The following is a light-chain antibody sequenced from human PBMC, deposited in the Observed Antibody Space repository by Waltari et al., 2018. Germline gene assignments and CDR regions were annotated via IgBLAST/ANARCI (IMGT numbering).Light chain of an antibody. Sequence: QSVLTQPPSSSGTPGQRVTISCSGSSSNIGGNSVNWYHQFPGTAPKLLIYGNTHLPSWVPDRFSGSKSGTSASLAISGLQSEDESDYFWAAWDDSLSGVVFGGGTKLTVL. CDR2: GNT. CDR1: SSNIGGNS. CDR3: AAWDDSLSGVV. V-gene: IGLV1-44*01. J-gene: IGLJ2*01.